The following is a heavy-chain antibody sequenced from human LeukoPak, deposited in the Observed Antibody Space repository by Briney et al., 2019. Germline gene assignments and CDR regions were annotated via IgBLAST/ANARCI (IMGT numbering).Heavy chain of an antibody. D-gene: IGHD2-2*01. J-gene: IGHJ3*02. CDR3: ASTIVVVPAAPWDAFDI. Sequence: SETLSLTCTISGGSISSSYWSWIRQPAGKGLEWIGRIYTSGSTNYNPSLKSRVTMSVDPSKNQFSLKLSSVTAADTAVDYCASTIVVVPAAPWDAFDIWGQGTMVTVSS. V-gene: IGHV4-4*07. CDR2: IYTSGST. CDR1: GGSISSSY.